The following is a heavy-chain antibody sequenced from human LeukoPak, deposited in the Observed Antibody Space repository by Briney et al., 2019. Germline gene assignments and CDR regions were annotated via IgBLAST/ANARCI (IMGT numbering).Heavy chain of an antibody. D-gene: IGHD3-9*01. CDR1: GFTFSSYG. CDR2: ISYDGSNK. V-gene: IGHV3-30*18. CDR3: AKGTYYDILTGYFTGFDY. J-gene: IGHJ4*02. Sequence: GESLRLSCAASGFTFSSYGMHWVRQAPGKGLEWVAVISYDGSNKYYADSVKGRFTISRDNSKNTLYLQMNSLRAEDTAVYYCAKGTYYDILTGYFTGFDYWGQGTLVTVSS.